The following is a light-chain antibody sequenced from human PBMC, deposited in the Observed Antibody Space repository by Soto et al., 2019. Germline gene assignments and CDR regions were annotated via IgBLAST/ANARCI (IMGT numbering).Light chain of an antibody. V-gene: IGKV3D-15*01. CDR3: HQYNNWPTWT. CDR1: QSVSSN. Sequence: EIVMTQSPATLSVSPGERATLSCRASQSVSSNLAWYQQKPGQAPRLLIYGASTRATGIPARFSGSGAGTEFTLISSSLQSEYYAVYYCHQYNNWPTWTFGQGTKVEIK. CDR2: GAS. J-gene: IGKJ1*01.